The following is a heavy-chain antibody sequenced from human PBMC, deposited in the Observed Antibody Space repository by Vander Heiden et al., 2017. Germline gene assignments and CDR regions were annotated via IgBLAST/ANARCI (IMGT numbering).Heavy chain of an antibody. CDR2: ISGIDGST. Sequence: QLVGAGGGLIQPGGSLRLPCSGLTFSNHIIGWVRLAPGKGREWVSTISGIDGSTYYADSVKGRFSISTDNSKDTVFLQMSSLRAEDTATYYCARGGHTSGWCGTFDVWGQGTMVTVSS. D-gene: IGHD6-19*01. CDR1: GLTFSNHI. J-gene: IGHJ3*01. V-gene: IGHV3-23*04. CDR3: ARGGHTSGWCGTFDV.